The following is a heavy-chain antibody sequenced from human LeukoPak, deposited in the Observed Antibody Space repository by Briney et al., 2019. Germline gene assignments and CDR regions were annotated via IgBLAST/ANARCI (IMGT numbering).Heavy chain of an antibody. CDR1: GGTFSNFG. V-gene: IGHV1-69*06. Sequence: ASVKVSCKASGGTFSNFGISWVRQAPGQGLEWMGGIIPIFHTANYAQKFQGRVTITADTSTSTAYMELSSLKSEDTAVYYCAASTVVTPFWYFDLWGRGTLVTVSS. D-gene: IGHD4-23*01. CDR2: IIPIFHTA. CDR3: AASTVVTPFWYFDL. J-gene: IGHJ2*01.